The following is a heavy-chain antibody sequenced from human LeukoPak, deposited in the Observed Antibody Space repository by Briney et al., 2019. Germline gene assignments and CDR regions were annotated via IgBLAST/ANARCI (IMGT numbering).Heavy chain of an antibody. CDR1: GGSISSSSYY. V-gene: IGHV4-39*07. Sequence: SETLSLTCTVSGGSISSSSYYWGRIRQPPGKGLEWIGSIYYNENTYYRPSLKSRVVISVDTSKNQFSLKLSSVTAADTAVYYCARGLVVPAASPTFDYWGQGTLVTVSS. CDR2: IYYNENT. CDR3: ARGLVVPAASPTFDY. D-gene: IGHD2-2*01. J-gene: IGHJ4*02.